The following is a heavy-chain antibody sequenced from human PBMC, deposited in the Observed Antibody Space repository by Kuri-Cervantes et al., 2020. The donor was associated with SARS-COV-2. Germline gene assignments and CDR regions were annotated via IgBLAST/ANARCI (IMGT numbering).Heavy chain of an antibody. CDR3: ARYCSSVSCYSLRAILDY. D-gene: IGHD2-2*02. CDR2: ISGSGDNT. J-gene: IGHJ4*02. CDR1: GFTFSSSA. Sequence: GGSLRLSCAASGFTFSSSAMSWVRQAPGKGLEWVSDISGSGDNTYYADSVKGRFTISRDNSKNTLYLQMNSLGAEDTAVYYCARYCSSVSCYSLRAILDYWGPGTLVTVSS. V-gene: IGHV3-23*01.